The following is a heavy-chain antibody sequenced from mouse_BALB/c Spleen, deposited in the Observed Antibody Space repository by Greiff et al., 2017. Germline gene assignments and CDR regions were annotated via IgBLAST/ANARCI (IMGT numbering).Heavy chain of an antibody. D-gene: IGHD3-1*01. V-gene: IGHV1-12*01. CDR2: IYPGNGDT. CDR1: GYTFTSYN. Sequence: QVQLQQPGAELVMPGASVKMSCTASGYTFTSYNMHWVKQTPGQGLEWIGAIYPGNGDTSYNQKFKGKATLTADKSSSTAYMQLSSLTSEDSAVYYCAGGSGYDAMDYWGQGTSVTVSS. J-gene: IGHJ4*01. CDR3: AGGSGYDAMDY.